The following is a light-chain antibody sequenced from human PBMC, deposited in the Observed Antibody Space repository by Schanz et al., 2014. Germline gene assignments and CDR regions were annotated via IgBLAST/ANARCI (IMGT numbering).Light chain of an antibody. CDR1: TSDVGGYNF. V-gene: IGLV2-8*01. Sequence: QSALIQPPSASGSPGQSVAISCTGTTSDVGGYNFVSWYQQHPGKAPKLMIYEVTKRPSGVPDRFSGSKSGNTASLTISGLQSEDEADYYCAAWDDSLNGLVFGGGTKLTVL. CDR3: AAWDDSLNGLV. CDR2: EVT. J-gene: IGLJ3*02.